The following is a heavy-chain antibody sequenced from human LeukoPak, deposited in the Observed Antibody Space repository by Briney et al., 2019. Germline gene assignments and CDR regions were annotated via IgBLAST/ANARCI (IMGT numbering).Heavy chain of an antibody. V-gene: IGHV3-21*01. Sequence: PGGSLRLSCAASGFTFSSYSMNWVRQAPGKGLEWVSSISSSSSYIYYADSVKGRFTISRDNAKNSLYLQMNSLRAEDTAVYNCARNPIAAAGTVDYWGQGTLVTVSS. CDR1: GFTFSSYS. CDR3: ARNPIAAAGTVDY. D-gene: IGHD6-13*01. J-gene: IGHJ4*02. CDR2: ISSSSSYI.